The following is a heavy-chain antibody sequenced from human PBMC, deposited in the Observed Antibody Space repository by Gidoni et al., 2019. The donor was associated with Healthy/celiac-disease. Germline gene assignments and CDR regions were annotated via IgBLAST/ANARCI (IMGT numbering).Heavy chain of an antibody. D-gene: IGHD3-3*01. CDR2: ISSSSSTR. CDR3: ARDGPTPEYYDFWSGYWTESPPYYYYGMDV. V-gene: IGHV3-48*02. CDR1: GFTFSSYS. J-gene: IGHJ6*02. Sequence: EVQLVESGGGLVQPGGSLRLSCAASGFTFSSYSMNWVRQAPGKGLEWVSYISSSSSTRYYADSVKGRFTISRDNAKNSLYLQMNSLRDEDTAVYYCARDGPTPEYYDFWSGYWTESPPYYYYGMDVWGQGTTVTVSS.